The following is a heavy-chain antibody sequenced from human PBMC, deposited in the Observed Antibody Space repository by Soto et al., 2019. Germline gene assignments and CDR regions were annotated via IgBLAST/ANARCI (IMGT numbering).Heavy chain of an antibody. J-gene: IGHJ3*02. Sequence: QVQLVQSGAEVKKPGASVKVSCKASGYTFTASYMHWVRQAPGQGLEWMGIIDPSGGSTSYSQKVQGRVTMTRDTYTSTVYMELNSLRSEDTAVFYCARDSGHYYRSDAFDKWGQGTMVTVS. CDR1: GYTFTASY. CDR3: ARDSGHYYRSDAFDK. CDR2: IDPSGGST. V-gene: IGHV1-46*01. D-gene: IGHD1-26*01.